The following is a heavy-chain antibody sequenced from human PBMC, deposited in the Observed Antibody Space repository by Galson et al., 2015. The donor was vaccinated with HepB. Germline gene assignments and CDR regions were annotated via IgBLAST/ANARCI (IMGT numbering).Heavy chain of an antibody. CDR2: VNGRGDNT. V-gene: IGHV3-23*01. Sequence: SLRLSCAASGFTFTGHAMSWVRQAPGKGLEWVSSVNGRGDNTYYPDSVKGRFTISRDNSKSTLYLQMGSLRVEDTAVYYCAKDDDSRYNWNYFGDWGQGTLVTVSS. CDR1: GFTFTGHA. J-gene: IGHJ4*02. CDR3: AKDDDSRYNWNYFGD. D-gene: IGHD1-20*01.